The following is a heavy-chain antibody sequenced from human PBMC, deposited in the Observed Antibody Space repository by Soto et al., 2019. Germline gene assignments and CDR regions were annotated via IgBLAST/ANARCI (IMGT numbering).Heavy chain of an antibody. CDR2: IYHSGST. CDR1: GGSISSSSYY. Sequence: SETLSLTCTVSGGSISSSSYYWGWIRQPPGKGLEWIGYIYHSGSTYYNPSLKSRVTISVDRSKNQFSLKLSSVTAADTAVYYCARGTGWFDPWGQGTLVTVSS. J-gene: IGHJ5*02. CDR3: ARGTGWFDP. V-gene: IGHV4-39*07.